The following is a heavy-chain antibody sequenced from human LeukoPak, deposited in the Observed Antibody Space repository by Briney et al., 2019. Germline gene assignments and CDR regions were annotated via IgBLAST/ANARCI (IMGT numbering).Heavy chain of an antibody. V-gene: IGHV3-64D*06. CDR1: GFTFSAYA. J-gene: IGHJ4*02. Sequence: GGSLRLSCSASGFTFSAYAMHWVRQAPGKRLEYVSAISPDGTSTYCADSVRGRFSISRDKSKNTLYLQMSSLRAEDTAVYYCVPKGTEGYWGQGTLVTVSS. CDR2: ISPDGTST. CDR3: VPKGTEGY.